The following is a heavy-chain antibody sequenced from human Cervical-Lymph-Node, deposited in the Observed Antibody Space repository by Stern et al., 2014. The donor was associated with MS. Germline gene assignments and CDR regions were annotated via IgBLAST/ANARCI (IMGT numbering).Heavy chain of an antibody. D-gene: IGHD6-6*01. J-gene: IGHJ5*02. CDR3: TRALRIADRPSPGGHWFDP. V-gene: IGHV1-2*02. Sequence: VQLVQSGAEVVKPGASVKVSCKASGYIFTDYYLHWVRQAPGQGLEWMGRIKPKSGGTSYAQSFQGRVTLTRDTSITTAYMDLSRLTSDDTAVYYCTRALRIADRPSPGGHWFDPWGQGTLVIVSS. CDR1: GYIFTDYY. CDR2: IKPKSGGT.